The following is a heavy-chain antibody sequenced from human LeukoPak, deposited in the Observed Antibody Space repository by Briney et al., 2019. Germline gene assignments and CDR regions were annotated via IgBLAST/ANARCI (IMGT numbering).Heavy chain of an antibody. CDR1: GFTVITND. V-gene: IGHV3-53*01. J-gene: IGHJ4*02. CDR2: LYIDGNT. D-gene: IGHD1-14*01. CDR3: ARGVEPLAANTLAY. Sequence: GGSLRLSCAASGFTVITNDMTWVRQAPGKGLEWVSVLYIDGNTKYADSVQGRFTISRDNSKNTLYLEMNSLSPDDTAVYYCARGVEPLAANTLAYWGQGTLVTVSS.